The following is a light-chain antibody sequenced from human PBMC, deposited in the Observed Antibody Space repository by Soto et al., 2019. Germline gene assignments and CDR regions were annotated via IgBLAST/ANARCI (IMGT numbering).Light chain of an antibody. J-gene: IGKJ4*01. V-gene: IGKV4-1*01. CDR2: WAS. CDR1: QSVFYSSSNKNY. CDR3: QQFYSTPFT. Sequence: DIVMTQSPDSLAVSLGERATINCKSSQSVFYSSSNKNYLAWYQQKPGQPPKLLIYWASARESGVPDRFSGSGSGTDFTLTISSLQAEDVAVYSCQQFYSTPFTFGGGTKVEIK.